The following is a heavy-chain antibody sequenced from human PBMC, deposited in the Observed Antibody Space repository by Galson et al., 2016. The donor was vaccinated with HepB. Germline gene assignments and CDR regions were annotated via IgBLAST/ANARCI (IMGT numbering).Heavy chain of an antibody. CDR1: GYTFTGYGYY. CDR2: INPKSGGT. V-gene: IGHV1-2*02. Sequence: SVKVSCKASGYTFTGYGYYIHWVRQAPGQGLEWMGWINPKSGGTYYAQKFQGRVTMTSDTSISTAYMELSTLRSDDTAVYYCARDGGVVERCMDVWGQGTTVTVSS. J-gene: IGHJ6*02. D-gene: IGHD3-3*01. CDR3: ARDGGVVERCMDV.